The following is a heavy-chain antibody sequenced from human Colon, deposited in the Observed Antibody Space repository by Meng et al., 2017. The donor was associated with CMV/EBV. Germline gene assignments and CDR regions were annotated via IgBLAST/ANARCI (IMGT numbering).Heavy chain of an antibody. J-gene: IGHJ4*02. V-gene: IGHV3-48*04. CDR1: GFTFSSYS. CDR3: ARGGGGFDY. Sequence: GESLKISCAASGFTFSSYSMNWVRPAPGKGLEWVSYISSSSSTIYYADSVKGRFTISRDNAKNSLYLQMNSLRAEDTAVYYCARGGGGFDYWGQGTLVTVSS. CDR2: ISSSSSTI. D-gene: IGHD3-10*01.